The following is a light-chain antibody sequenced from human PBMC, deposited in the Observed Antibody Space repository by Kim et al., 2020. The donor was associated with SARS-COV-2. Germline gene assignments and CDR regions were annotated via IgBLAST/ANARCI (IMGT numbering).Light chain of an antibody. V-gene: IGKV1-9*01. Sequence: DIQLTQSPSFLSASVGDRVTITCRASQGISSYLAWYQQKPGKAPKLLIYAASTLQSGVPSRFSGSGYGTEFTLTISSLQPEDFATYYCQQLRTFGQGTKLEI. CDR1: QGISSY. CDR2: AAS. CDR3: QQLRT. J-gene: IGKJ2*01.